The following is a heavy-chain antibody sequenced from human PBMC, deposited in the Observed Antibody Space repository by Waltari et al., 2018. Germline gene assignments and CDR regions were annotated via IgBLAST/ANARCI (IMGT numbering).Heavy chain of an antibody. D-gene: IGHD3-10*01. V-gene: IGHV3-48*03. CDR3: TRERSVTGKGNLDY. CDR2: ISSGGSNI. CDR1: GFTFSSYE. Sequence: EVQLVESGGGLVQTGGSLSLSCAASGFTFSSYEMNWVRQAPGKGLKWVSYISSGGSNIFYAESVKGRFTISRDNAKNSLYLQMNSLRVEDTAVYYCTRERSVTGKGNLDYWGQGTLVTVSS. J-gene: IGHJ4*02.